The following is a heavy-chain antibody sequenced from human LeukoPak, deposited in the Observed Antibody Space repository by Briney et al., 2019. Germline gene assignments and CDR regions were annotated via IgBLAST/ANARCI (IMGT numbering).Heavy chain of an antibody. CDR3: ASPRLGGGFFDI. D-gene: IGHD2-15*01. V-gene: IGHV1-69*02. CDR1: GGTFISYT. J-gene: IGHJ3*02. CDR2: IIPILGIA. Sequence: SVKVSCKASGGTFISYTISWVRQAPGQGLEWMGRIIPILGIANYAQKFQGRVTITADKTKSTAYMELSSLRSEDTALYYCASPRLGGGFFDIWGQGTMVTVSS.